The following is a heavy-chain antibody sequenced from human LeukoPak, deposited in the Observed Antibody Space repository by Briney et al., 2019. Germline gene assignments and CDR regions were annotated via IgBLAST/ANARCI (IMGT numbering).Heavy chain of an antibody. J-gene: IGHJ4*01. CDR2: ISTGSSTT. CDR3: ARDGPSVGATIDY. CDR1: EFAFSTYN. Sequence: QPGGSLRLSCAASEFAFSTYNMNWVRQAPGKGLEWVSYISTGSSTTYYADSVKGRFTISRDNVENSLYLQMNSLRAEDTAMYHCARDGPSVGATIDYWGQEPWSPSPQ. D-gene: IGHD1-26*01. V-gene: IGHV3-48*01.